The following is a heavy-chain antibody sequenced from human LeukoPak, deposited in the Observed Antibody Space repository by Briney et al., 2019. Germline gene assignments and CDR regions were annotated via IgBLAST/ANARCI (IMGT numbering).Heavy chain of an antibody. V-gene: IGHV1-2*02. Sequence: ASVKVSCKASGYTFTGYYMHWGRQAPGQGLEWMGWINPNSGGTNYAQKFQGRVTMTRDTSISTAYMELSRLRSDDTAVYYCARGPLLWFGELSRARGMDVWGQGTTVTVSS. CDR3: ARGPLLWFGELSRARGMDV. CDR1: GYTFTGYY. CDR2: INPNSGGT. D-gene: IGHD3-10*01. J-gene: IGHJ6*02.